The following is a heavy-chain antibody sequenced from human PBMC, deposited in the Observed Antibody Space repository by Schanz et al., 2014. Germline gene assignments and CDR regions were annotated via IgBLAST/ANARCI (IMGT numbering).Heavy chain of an antibody. J-gene: IGHJ4*02. V-gene: IGHV3-23*04. CDR1: GFTFSTHA. CDR2: INTGGDST. D-gene: IGHD3-10*01. Sequence: EVQLVESGGGVVQPGRSLRLSCAASGFTFSTHAMHWVRQAPGKGLEWVSSINTGGDSTYYAESVKGRFTISRDNSKNTLYLQMNSLRPEDTAVYYCAKYRGYYRVSGSYRELEYWGQGTLVTVSS. CDR3: AKYRGYYRVSGSYRELEY.